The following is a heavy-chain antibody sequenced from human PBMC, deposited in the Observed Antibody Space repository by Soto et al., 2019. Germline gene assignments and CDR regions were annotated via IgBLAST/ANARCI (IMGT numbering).Heavy chain of an antibody. CDR1: GFTFSSYA. CDR2: ISGSGGST. CDR3: ARDRGYCSSTSCYYPLDY. V-gene: IGHV3-23*01. J-gene: IGHJ4*02. Sequence: WGSLRLSCAASGFTFSSYAMSWVRQAPGKGLEWVSAISGSGGSTYYADSVKGRFTISRDNSKNTLHLQMNSLRAEDTAVYYCARDRGYCSSTSCYYPLDYWGQGTLVTVSS. D-gene: IGHD2-2*01.